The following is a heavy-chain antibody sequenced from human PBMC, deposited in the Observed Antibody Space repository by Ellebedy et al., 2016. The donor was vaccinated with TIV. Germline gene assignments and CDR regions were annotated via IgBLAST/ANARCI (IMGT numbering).Heavy chain of an antibody. CDR1: GFSFSSYG. V-gene: IGHV3-33*01. CDR3: ARDSRGRWTPFDH. Sequence: GESLKISCAASGFSFSSYGMHWVRRSPGKGLEWMAFIWYDGTDESYAESVEGRFSISRDNSKNTLYLHMKSLRAEDTAIYYCARDSRGRWTPFDHWGQGTVVAVSS. D-gene: IGHD4-23*01. J-gene: IGHJ4*02. CDR2: IWYDGTDE.